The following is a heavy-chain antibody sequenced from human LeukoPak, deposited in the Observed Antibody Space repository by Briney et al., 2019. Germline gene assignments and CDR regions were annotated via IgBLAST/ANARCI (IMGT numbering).Heavy chain of an antibody. CDR1: GGSFSGYY. J-gene: IGHJ5*02. Sequence: SETLSLTCAVYGGSFSGYYWSWIRQPPGKGLEWIGEINHSGSTYYNPSLKSRVTISFDTSKNQFSLKLSSVTAADTAVYYCARQLSEWLLYGNWFDPWGQGTLVTVSS. CDR2: INHSGST. CDR3: ARQLSEWLLYGNWFDP. V-gene: IGHV4-34*01. D-gene: IGHD3-3*01.